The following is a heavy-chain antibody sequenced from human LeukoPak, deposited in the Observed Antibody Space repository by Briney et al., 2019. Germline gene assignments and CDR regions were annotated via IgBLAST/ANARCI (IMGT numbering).Heavy chain of an antibody. CDR1: GGSFSGYY. J-gene: IGHJ6*03. CDR2: INHSGST. CDR3: ARDSWGSSWYGNYYYYYMDV. D-gene: IGHD6-13*01. Sequence: SETLSLTCAVYGGSFSGYYWSWIRQPPGKGLEWIGEINHSGSTNYNPSLKSRVTISVDTSKNQFSLKLSSVTAADMAVYYCARDSWGSSWYGNYYYYYMDVWGKGTTVTISS. V-gene: IGHV4-34*01.